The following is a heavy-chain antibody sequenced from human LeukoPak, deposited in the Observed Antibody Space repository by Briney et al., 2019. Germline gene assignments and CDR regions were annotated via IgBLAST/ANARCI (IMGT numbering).Heavy chain of an antibody. CDR1: GGSFSGYY. CDR2: INHSGST. CDR3: ASSSPREYSSSPSKGAFDI. D-gene: IGHD6-6*01. J-gene: IGHJ3*02. Sequence: KPSETLSLTCAVYGGSFSGYYWSWIRQPPGKGLEWIGEINHSGSTNYNPSLKSRVTISVDTSKNQFSLKLSSVTAADTAVYYCASSSPREYSSSPSKGAFDIWGQGTMVTVSS. V-gene: IGHV4-34*01.